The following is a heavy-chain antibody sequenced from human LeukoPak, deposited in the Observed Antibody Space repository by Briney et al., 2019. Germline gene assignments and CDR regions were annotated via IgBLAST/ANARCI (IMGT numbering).Heavy chain of an antibody. V-gene: IGHV4-59*01. J-gene: IGHJ4*02. CDR2: IFYSGTT. D-gene: IGHD3-16*01. CDR1: GGSISSYY. Sequence: KPSETLSLTCTVSGGSISSYYWSWIRQPPGKGLEWIGFIFYSGTTNYNPSLKSRVTISVDTSKNQFSLKLSSVTAADTAVYYCARDRGEPAPFDYWGQGTLVTVSS. CDR3: ARDRGEPAPFDY.